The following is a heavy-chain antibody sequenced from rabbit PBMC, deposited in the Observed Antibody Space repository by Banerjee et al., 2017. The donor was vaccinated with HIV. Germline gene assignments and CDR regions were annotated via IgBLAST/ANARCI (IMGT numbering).Heavy chain of an antibody. CDR1: GFSFSSTYY. CDR2: IYAGSSGYT. Sequence: QEQLVESGGGLVQPEGSLTLTCTASGFSFSSTYYMCWVRQAPGKGLEWIACIYAGSSGYTYYASWAKGRFTISKTSSTTVTLQMTSLTAADTATYFCARDLAGVTGWNFGLWGPGTLVTVS. J-gene: IGHJ4*01. V-gene: IGHV1S45*01. D-gene: IGHD4-1*01. CDR3: ARDLAGVTGWNFGL.